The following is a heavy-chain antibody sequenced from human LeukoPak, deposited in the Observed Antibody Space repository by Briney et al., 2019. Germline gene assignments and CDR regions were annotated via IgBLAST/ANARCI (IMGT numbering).Heavy chain of an antibody. Sequence: GESLKISCEGSGYSCSSYWIGWVRQMPGKGLEWMGIIYPGDSDTRYSPSFQGQVTISADKSISTAYLQWSSLKASDTAMYYCARPSAGVATDYWGQGTLVTVSS. V-gene: IGHV5-51*01. CDR1: GYSCSSYW. D-gene: IGHD5-12*01. CDR2: IYPGDSDT. CDR3: ARPSAGVATDY. J-gene: IGHJ4*02.